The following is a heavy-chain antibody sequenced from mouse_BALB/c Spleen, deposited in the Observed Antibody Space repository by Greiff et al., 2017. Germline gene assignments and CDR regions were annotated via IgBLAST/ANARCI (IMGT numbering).Heavy chain of an antibody. J-gene: IGHJ4*01. Sequence: QVQLQQSGAELVRPGTSVKVSCKASGYAFTNYLIEWVKQRPGQGLEWIGVINPGSGGTNYNEKFKGKATLTADKSSSTAYMQLSSLTSDDSAVYFCARRNYRYYAMDYWGQGTSVTVSS. CDR3: ARRNYRYYAMDY. D-gene: IGHD2-14*01. CDR1: GYAFTNYL. V-gene: IGHV1-54*01. CDR2: INPGSGGT.